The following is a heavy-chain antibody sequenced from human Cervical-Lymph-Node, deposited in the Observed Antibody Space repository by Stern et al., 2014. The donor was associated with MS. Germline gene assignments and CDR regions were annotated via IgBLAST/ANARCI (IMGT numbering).Heavy chain of an antibody. V-gene: IGHV2-5*02. CDR1: GFSLTTRDVA. J-gene: IGHJ4*02. D-gene: IGHD3-10*01. Sequence: QVTLRESGPPLLKPTQTLTLTCSFSGFSLTTRDVAVGWIRQPPGKALEWLALIYWDDDERYNLSLKNRLSISKDTFRNRVVLTMTGMDRVDTGTYFCARRMVRSDYFDYWGQGSLVTVSS. CDR3: ARRMVRSDYFDY. CDR2: IYWDDDE.